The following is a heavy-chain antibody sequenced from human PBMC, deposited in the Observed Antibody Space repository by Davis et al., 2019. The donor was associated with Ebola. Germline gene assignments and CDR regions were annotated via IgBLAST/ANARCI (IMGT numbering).Heavy chain of an antibody. J-gene: IGHJ4*02. CDR1: GFTFDDYA. CDR3: AKPYLYGVDY. Sequence: PGGSLRLSCVASGFTFDDYAMHWVRQAPGKGLEWVSGISWNSGSIAYADSVKGRFTISRDNSKNTLYLQMNSLRPEDTALYYCAKPYLYGVDYWGQGTLVTVSS. D-gene: IGHD3-16*01. V-gene: IGHV3-9*01. CDR2: ISWNSGSI.